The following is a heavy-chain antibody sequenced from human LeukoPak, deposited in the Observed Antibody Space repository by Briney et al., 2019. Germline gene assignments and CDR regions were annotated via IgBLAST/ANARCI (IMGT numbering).Heavy chain of an antibody. CDR3: ARDRDTAMVNFDY. Sequence: GGSLRLSCAASGFTFSSYSMNWVRQAPGKGLEWVSSIGSSSSYIYYADSVKGRFTISRDNAKNSLYLQMNSLRAEDTAVYYCARDRDTAMVNFDYWGQGTLVTVSS. CDR2: IGSSSSYI. V-gene: IGHV3-21*01. CDR1: GFTFSSYS. J-gene: IGHJ4*02. D-gene: IGHD5-18*01.